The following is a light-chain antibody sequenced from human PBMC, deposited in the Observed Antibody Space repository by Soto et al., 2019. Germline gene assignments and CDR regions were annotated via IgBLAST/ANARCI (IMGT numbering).Light chain of an antibody. Sequence: EIVMTQSPATLSVSPGERATLSCRASQSVSSNLAWYQQKPGQAPRLLIYGASTRATGIPARFSGSGSGTEFNLTISSLQSEDFVVYYCQQYNNWPLYTFGQGTKLEIK. CDR3: QQYNNWPLYT. J-gene: IGKJ2*01. CDR1: QSVSSN. CDR2: GAS. V-gene: IGKV3-15*01.